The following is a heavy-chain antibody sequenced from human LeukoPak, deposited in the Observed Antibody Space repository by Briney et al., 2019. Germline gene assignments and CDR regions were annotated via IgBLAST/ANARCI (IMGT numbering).Heavy chain of an antibody. V-gene: IGHV4-39*01. J-gene: IGHJ4*02. D-gene: IGHD1-26*01. CDR3: ARQEGIVGAPVDY. CDR1: GGSISGSSSY. CDR2: IYYRGTT. Sequence: SETLSLTCTVSGGSISGSSSYWGWIRQPPGEGLEWIGNIYYRGTTYYSPSLKSRVTISVDTSKNQFSLKLSSVTAADTAVYYCARQEGIVGAPVDYWGQGTLVTVSS.